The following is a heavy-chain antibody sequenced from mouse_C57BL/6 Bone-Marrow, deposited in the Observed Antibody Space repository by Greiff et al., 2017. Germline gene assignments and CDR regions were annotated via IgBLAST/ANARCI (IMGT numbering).Heavy chain of an antibody. Sequence: VHVKQSGPELVKPGASVKMSCKASGYTFTDYNMHWVKQSHGKSLEWIGYINPNNGGTSYNQKFKGKATLTVNKSSSTAYMELRSLTSEDSAVYYCARGYGTWFAYWGQGTLVTVSA. CDR3: ARGYGTWFAY. V-gene: IGHV1-22*01. CDR2: INPNNGGT. D-gene: IGHD1-1*01. J-gene: IGHJ3*01. CDR1: GYTFTDYN.